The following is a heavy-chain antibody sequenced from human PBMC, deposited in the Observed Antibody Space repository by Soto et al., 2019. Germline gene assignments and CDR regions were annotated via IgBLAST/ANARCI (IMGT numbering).Heavy chain of an antibody. CDR3: ASSHRYCSSTSCSSPKPYNWFDP. CDR2: IYYSGST. V-gene: IGHV4-39*01. CDR1: GGSISSSSYY. J-gene: IGHJ5*02. Sequence: SETLSLTCTVSGGSISSSSYYWGWIRQPPGKGLEWIGSIYYSGSTYYNPSLESRVTISVDTSKNQFSLKLSSVTAADTAVYYCASSHRYCSSTSCSSPKPYNWFDPWGQGTLVTVS. D-gene: IGHD2-2*01.